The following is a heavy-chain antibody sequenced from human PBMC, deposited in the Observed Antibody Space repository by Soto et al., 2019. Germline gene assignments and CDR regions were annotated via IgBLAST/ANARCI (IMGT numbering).Heavy chain of an antibody. CDR1: GASVNSGCCY. J-gene: IGHJ4*02. D-gene: IGHD3-22*01. CDR3: ARGAILYNGSGYQSFYFDY. CDR2: LYRSGPA. V-gene: IGHV4-61*01. Sequence: SETLSLTCAVCGASVNSGCCYWICIRQAPGQGLLWIGYLYRSGPATSDTSPKRRVTVSVGTSQGQLSLKLASVTAAEAAGYYCARGAILYNGSGYQSFYFDYWGQGSLVTVPA.